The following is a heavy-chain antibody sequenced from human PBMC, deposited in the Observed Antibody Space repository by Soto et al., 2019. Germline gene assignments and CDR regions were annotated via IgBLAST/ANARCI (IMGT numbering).Heavy chain of an antibody. Sequence: GGSLRLSCAASGFTFSSYAMSWVRQAPGKGLEWVSAISGSGGSTYYADSVKGRFTISRDNSKNTLYLQMNSLRAEDTAVYYCAKGLLEGRFLEWLSRDYYFDYWGQGTLVTVSS. CDR1: GFTFSSYA. D-gene: IGHD3-3*01. J-gene: IGHJ4*02. V-gene: IGHV3-23*01. CDR3: AKGLLEGRFLEWLSRDYYFDY. CDR2: ISGSGGST.